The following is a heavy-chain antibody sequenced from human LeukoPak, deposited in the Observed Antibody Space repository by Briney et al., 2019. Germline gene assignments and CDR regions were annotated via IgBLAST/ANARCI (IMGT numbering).Heavy chain of an antibody. CDR3: TRGNGYDYPWSY. CDR1: GFTFGDYA. Sequence: PGGSLRLSCTGSGFTFGDYAMTWFRQAPGKGLEWVGFIRSKASGGTTEYAASVKGRFIISRDDSRSIAYLQMNSLKTEDTAVYYCTRGNGYDYPWSYWGQGTLVTVSS. J-gene: IGHJ4*02. D-gene: IGHD5-12*01. CDR2: IRSKASGGTT. V-gene: IGHV3-49*03.